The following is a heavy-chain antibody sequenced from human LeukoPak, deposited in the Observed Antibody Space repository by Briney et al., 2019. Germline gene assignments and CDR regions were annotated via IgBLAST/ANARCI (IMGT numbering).Heavy chain of an antibody. CDR3: AKGAYDYVEIGYFDH. D-gene: IGHD5-12*01. Sequence: GGSLRLSCAVSGFSLSNYAMSWVRQAPGKGLEWVSLIIASSGSTVYADSVKGRFTISRDNSKNTVYLQMNSLRAEDTAVYYCAKGAYDYVEIGYFDHWGQGTLVTVSS. CDR1: GFSLSNYA. CDR2: IIASSGST. J-gene: IGHJ4*02. V-gene: IGHV3-23*01.